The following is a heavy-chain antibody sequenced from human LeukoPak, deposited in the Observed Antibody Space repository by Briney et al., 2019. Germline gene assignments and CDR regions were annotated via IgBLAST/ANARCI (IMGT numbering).Heavy chain of an antibody. CDR2: IYHSGST. J-gene: IGHJ4*02. V-gene: IGHV4-30-2*01. D-gene: IGHD3-22*01. Sequence: PSEPLSLTCAVSGGSISSGGYSWSWIRQPPGKGLEWIGYIYHSGSTYYNPSLKSRVTIAVERAKNQFSLKLSSVTAADTAVYYCARKYDSSGYYDYWGQGTLVTVSS. CDR3: ARKYDSSGYYDY. CDR1: GGSISSGGYS.